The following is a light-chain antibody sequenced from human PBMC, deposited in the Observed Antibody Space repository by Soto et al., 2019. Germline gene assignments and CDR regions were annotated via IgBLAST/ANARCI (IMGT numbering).Light chain of an antibody. CDR2: WAS. V-gene: IGKV4-1*01. CDR3: QQYYTLTLT. J-gene: IGKJ4*01. CDR1: LSVLFTSNNKNY. Sequence: DIVMPQSPDSLAVSLGERATINSESRLSVLFTSNNKNYLGWYQQQPGQPPKLLLSWASARESGVPERVTGSGAWTLCTRSINSLQAADVSVDDCQQYYTLTLTFGEGTKVDIK.